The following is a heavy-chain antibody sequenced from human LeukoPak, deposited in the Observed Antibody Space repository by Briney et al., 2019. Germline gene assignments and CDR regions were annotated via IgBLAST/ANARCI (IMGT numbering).Heavy chain of an antibody. CDR2: IYYSGST. Sequence: SETLSLTCAVYGGSFSGYYWSWIRQPPGKGLEWIGSIYYSGSTYYNPSLKSRVTISVDTSKNQFSLKLSSVTAADTAVYYCASRGGIQLWLSPQYYFDYWGQGTLVTVSS. V-gene: IGHV4-34*01. D-gene: IGHD5-18*01. J-gene: IGHJ4*02. CDR1: GGSFSGYY. CDR3: ASRGGIQLWLSPQYYFDY.